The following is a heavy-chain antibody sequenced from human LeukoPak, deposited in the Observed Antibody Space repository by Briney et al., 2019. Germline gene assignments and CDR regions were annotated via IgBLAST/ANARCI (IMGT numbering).Heavy chain of an antibody. J-gene: IGHJ4*02. V-gene: IGHV3-30*18. D-gene: IGHD2-2*01. CDR1: GFTFSSYG. Sequence: GGSLRLSCAASGFTFSSYGMHWVRQAPGKGLEWVAVISYDGSNKYYADSVKGRFTISRDNSKSTLYLHMNSLRAEDTAIYYCAKQRSEVPVAASNYWGQGTLVTVSS. CDR3: AKQRSEVPVAASNY. CDR2: ISYDGSNK.